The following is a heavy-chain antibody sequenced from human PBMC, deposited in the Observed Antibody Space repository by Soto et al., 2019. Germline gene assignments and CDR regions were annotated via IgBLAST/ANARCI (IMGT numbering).Heavy chain of an antibody. Sequence: SETLCHTYTVPVGSISSHYWSCIWRPPGKGLEWIGYMYNTGSTIYNPSLKSRVTISVDTSKNQFSLKLNSVTAADTAVYYCARDLWGYCGADCYPLDVWGQGTTVTVS. CDR3: ARDLWGYCGADCYPLDV. J-gene: IGHJ6*02. CDR2: MYNTGST. CDR1: VGSISSHY. V-gene: IGHV4-59*11. D-gene: IGHD2-21*02.